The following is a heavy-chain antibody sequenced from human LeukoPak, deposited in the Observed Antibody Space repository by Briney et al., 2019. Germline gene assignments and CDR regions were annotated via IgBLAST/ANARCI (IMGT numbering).Heavy chain of an antibody. CDR3: AREHSSSWDQFDY. D-gene: IGHD6-13*01. J-gene: IGHJ4*02. CDR2: MNPNSGNT. V-gene: IGHV1-8*01. Sequence: GASVKVSCKASRYTFTSYDIDWLRQATGQGLEWMGWMNPNSGNTGSEQKFQGRVTMTADTSTSTSYMELRSLRSDDTAVYYCAREHSSSWDQFDYWGQGTLVTVSS. CDR1: RYTFTSYD.